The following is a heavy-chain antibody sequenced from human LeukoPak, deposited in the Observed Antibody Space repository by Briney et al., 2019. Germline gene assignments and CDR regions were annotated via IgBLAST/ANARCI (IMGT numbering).Heavy chain of an antibody. D-gene: IGHD3-16*01. CDR3: ARDSRSFIVMITEPRKNLVDY. Sequence: GGSLRLSCAASGFTFSTYAMSWVRQAPGKGLEWVSVISGSGGSTYYADSVKGRFTISRDNSKNTLYLQMNSLRVEDTAVYYCARDSRSFIVMITEPRKNLVDYWGQGTLVTVSS. CDR2: ISGSGGST. V-gene: IGHV3-23*01. J-gene: IGHJ4*02. CDR1: GFTFSTYA.